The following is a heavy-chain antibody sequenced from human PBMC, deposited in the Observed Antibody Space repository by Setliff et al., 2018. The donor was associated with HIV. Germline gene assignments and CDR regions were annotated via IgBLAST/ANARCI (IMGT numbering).Heavy chain of an antibody. V-gene: IGHV3-30*02. J-gene: IGHJ3*02. D-gene: IGHD3-22*01. CDR1: GFTFSSYG. CDR2: IRYDGSNK. Sequence: GGSLRLSCAASGFTFSSYGMHWVRQAPGKGLEWVAFIRYDGSNKYYADSVKGRFTISRDNSKNTLYLQMNSPRTEDTAVYYCAKATKPSTRHYYDSSDYLPPPDAFDIWGHGTMVTVSS. CDR3: AKATKPSTRHYYDSSDYLPPPDAFDI.